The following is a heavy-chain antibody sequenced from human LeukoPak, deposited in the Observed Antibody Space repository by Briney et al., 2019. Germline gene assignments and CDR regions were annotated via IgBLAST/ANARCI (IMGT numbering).Heavy chain of an antibody. Sequence: SETLSLTCTVSGGSINSGTYCWSWLRQPAEKVLEWIGHSYTDWSTDYNPSLKSRVTISIDTPKNQFSLRLSSVTAADTAVYYCARVSSIAAAEYWGQGTLVTVSS. CDR3: ARVSSIAAAEY. CDR1: GGSINSGTYC. CDR2: SYTDWST. J-gene: IGHJ4*02. V-gene: IGHV4-61*09. D-gene: IGHD6-13*01.